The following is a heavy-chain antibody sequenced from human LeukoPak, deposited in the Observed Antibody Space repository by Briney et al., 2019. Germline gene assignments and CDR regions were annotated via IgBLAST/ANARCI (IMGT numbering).Heavy chain of an antibody. Sequence: SETLSLTCTVSGGSISSSSYYWGWIRQPPGKGLEWIGSIYYSGSTYYNPSLKSRVTISVDTSKNQFSLKLSSVTAADTAVYYCARDQRSGGCRYWGQGTLVTVSS. CDR2: IYYSGST. J-gene: IGHJ4*02. CDR3: ARDQRSGGCRY. CDR1: GGSISSSSYY. D-gene: IGHD2-15*01. V-gene: IGHV4-39*07.